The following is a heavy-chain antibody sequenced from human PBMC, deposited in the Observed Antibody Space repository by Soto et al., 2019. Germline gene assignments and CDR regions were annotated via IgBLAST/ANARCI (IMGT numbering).Heavy chain of an antibody. CDR1: GYTFTSYG. J-gene: IGHJ4*02. CDR2: ISTYNGKT. D-gene: IGHD1-1*01. V-gene: IGHV1-18*01. Sequence: QVQLVQSGGEVKKPGASVKVSCKTSGYTFTSYGITWVRQAPGQGLEWMGWISTYNGKTDYAQKLQGRVTMTTHTSTRTVYMELRKLRCHDTAVYYWARGGTPGQGGLDFWGQGTLVTVSS. CDR3: ARGGTPGQGGLDF.